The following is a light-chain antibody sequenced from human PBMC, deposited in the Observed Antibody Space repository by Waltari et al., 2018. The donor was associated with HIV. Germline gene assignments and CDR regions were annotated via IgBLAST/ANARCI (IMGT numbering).Light chain of an antibody. CDR1: NSDVGGYWY. CDR3: CSYGPSDTPVV. V-gene: IGLV2-11*01. Sequence: QSALTQPRSVSGSPGQSVTISCTGANSDVGGYWYVSWYQQHPGKAPKFFIFDVNKRPSGVPDRFTGSKSGNTASLTISGLQAEDEADYSCCSYGPSDTPVVFGVGTKLTVL. J-gene: IGLJ2*01. CDR2: DVN.